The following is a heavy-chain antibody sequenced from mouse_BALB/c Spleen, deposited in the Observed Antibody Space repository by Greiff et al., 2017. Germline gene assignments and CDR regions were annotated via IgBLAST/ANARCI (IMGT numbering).Heavy chain of an antibody. J-gene: IGHJ3*01. CDR3: ARHMITTGAWFAY. D-gene: IGHD2-4*01. V-gene: IGHV5-6*01. Sequence: EVQVVESGGDLVKPGGSLKLSCAASGFTFSSYGMSWVRQTPDKRLEWVATISSGGSYTYYPDSVKGRFTISRDNAKNTLYLQMSSLKSEDTAMYYCARHMITTGAWFAYWGQGTLVTVSA. CDR2: ISSGGSYT. CDR1: GFTFSSYG.